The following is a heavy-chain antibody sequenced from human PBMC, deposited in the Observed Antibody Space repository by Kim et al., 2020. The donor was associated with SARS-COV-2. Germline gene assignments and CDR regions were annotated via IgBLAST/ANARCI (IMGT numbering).Heavy chain of an antibody. V-gene: IGHV4-59*08. J-gene: IGHJ4*02. Sequence: SETLSLTCTVSGGSINNYYWSWIRQPPGKGLEYVGYIFFRGTTNYNPSLNGQVTISVDTSKNQFSLKLRSVTAADTAKYYCARHGVVPLLRWGYDYWGPGTLVSVSS. CDR2: IFFRGTT. D-gene: IGHD3-16*01. CDR1: GGSINNYY. CDR3: ARHGVVPLLRWGYDY.